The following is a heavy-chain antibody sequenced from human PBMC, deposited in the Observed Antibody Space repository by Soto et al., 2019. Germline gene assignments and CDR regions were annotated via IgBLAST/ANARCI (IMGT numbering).Heavy chain of an antibody. CDR2: IFYSGST. CDR3: ARAPGDYFDY. CDR1: GGSISSGGYY. Sequence: QVQLQESGPGLVKPSQTLSLTCTVSGGSISSGGYYWSWIRQHPGKGLEWIGYIFYSGSTYYNPSITSRVTISVVTSQTQLSLKLSSLTAADTAVYYCARAPGDYFDYWGQGTLVIVSS. D-gene: IGHD2-21*01. V-gene: IGHV4-31*03. J-gene: IGHJ4*02.